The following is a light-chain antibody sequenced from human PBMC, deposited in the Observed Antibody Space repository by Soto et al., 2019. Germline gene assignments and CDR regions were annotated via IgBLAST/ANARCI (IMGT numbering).Light chain of an antibody. CDR1: TSNIGDNY. J-gene: IGLJ2*01. CDR2: DND. V-gene: IGLV1-51*01. Sequence: QAVVTQPPAVSAAPGQKLTISCAGTTSNIGDNYVSWYQQVPGAAPKLLMYDNDKRPSGIPDRFSGSKSGTSATLGITGLQPGDEEDYYFVTWDSSLSAVVFGGGTKLTVL. CDR3: VTWDSSLSAVV.